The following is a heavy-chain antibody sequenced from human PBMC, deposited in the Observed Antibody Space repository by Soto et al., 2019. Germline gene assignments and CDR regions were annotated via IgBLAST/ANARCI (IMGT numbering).Heavy chain of an antibody. Sequence: GGSLRLSCGASGFTFSNYYMSWIRQAPGKGLEWVSYISSTGRTIYYADSVKGRFTISRDNAKNTLYLQMNTLTAEDTAVYYCTRGPRPTSVGTGAYWGQGTLVTVSS. CDR2: ISSTGRTI. CDR3: TRGPRPTSVGTGAY. CDR1: GFTFSNYY. D-gene: IGHD3-10*01. J-gene: IGHJ4*02. V-gene: IGHV3-11*04.